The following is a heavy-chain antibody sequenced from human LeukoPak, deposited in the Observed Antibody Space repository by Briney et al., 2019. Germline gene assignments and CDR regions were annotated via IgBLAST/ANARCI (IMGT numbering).Heavy chain of an antibody. CDR1: GFTFSSYE. Sequence: QPGGSLRLSCAASGFTFSSYEMNWVRQAPGKGLEWVSYISSSGSTIYYADSVKGRFTISRDNAKNSLYLQMNSLRAEDTAVYYCARVGEDPREREAFDIWGQGTMVTVSS. D-gene: IGHD1-1*01. CDR3: ARVGEDPREREAFDI. J-gene: IGHJ3*02. CDR2: ISSSGSTI. V-gene: IGHV3-48*03.